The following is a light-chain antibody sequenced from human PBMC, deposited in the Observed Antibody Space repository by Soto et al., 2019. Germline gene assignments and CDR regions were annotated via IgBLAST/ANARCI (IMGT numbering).Light chain of an antibody. CDR2: GAS. J-gene: IGKJ1*01. V-gene: IGKV3D-15*01. CDR3: QQFRNWPWT. CDR1: QSISIN. Sequence: EIVMTQSPATLSVSPGERATLSCRASQSISINLAWYQHKPGQAPRLLIHGASTRATGVPARISGSGSGTEFTLTISSLQSEDFAVYYCQQFRNWPWTFGQGTQV.